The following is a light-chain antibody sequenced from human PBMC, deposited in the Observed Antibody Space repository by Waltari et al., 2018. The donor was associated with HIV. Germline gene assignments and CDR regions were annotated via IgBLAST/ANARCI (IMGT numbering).Light chain of an antibody. CDR1: NSDFPPYTF. CDR2: DVS. J-gene: IGLJ1*01. V-gene: IGLV2-11*01. CDR3: CSYTGDFV. Sequence: QSVLTQPRTVSASPGRSVTISCAWLNSDFPPYTFVSWYQQPPGQAPELIIYDVSKRPSGVPPRFSASRSDNTASLTISDLHPDDEADYYCCSYTGDFVFGGGTTLTVL.